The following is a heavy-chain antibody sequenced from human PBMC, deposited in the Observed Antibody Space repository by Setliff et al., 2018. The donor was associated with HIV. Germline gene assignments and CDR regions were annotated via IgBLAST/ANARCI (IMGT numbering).Heavy chain of an antibody. CDR3: ARDFGGYCSSMSCPGLFDP. J-gene: IGHJ5*02. D-gene: IGHD2-2*01. V-gene: IGHV1-69*05. CDR1: GGTFSNYG. Sequence: SVKVSCKASGGTFSNYGMSWVRQAPGQGLEWMGGIIPISGTANYAQKFQGRVTITTDESTSTAYMELSGLRSEGTAVYYCARDFGGYCSSMSCPGLFDPWDQGTLVTVSS. CDR2: IIPISGTA.